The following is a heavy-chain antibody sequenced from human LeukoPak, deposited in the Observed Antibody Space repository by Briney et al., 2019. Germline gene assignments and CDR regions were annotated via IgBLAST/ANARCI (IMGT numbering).Heavy chain of an antibody. CDR3: ARGRELERLNYYYGMDV. Sequence: ASVKVSCKASGGTFGSYAISWVRQAPGQGLEWMGRIIPILGIANYAQKFQGRVTITADKSTSTAYMELSSLRSEDTAVYYCARGRELERLNYYYGMDVWGQGTTVTVSS. J-gene: IGHJ6*02. V-gene: IGHV1-69*04. CDR2: IIPILGIA. CDR1: GGTFGSYA. D-gene: IGHD1-1*01.